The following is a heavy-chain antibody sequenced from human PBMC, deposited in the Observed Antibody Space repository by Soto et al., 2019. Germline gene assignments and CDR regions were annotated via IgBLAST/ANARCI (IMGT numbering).Heavy chain of an antibody. CDR2: ISYDELYK. D-gene: IGHD3-3*01. V-gene: IGHV3-30-3*01. J-gene: IGHJ4*02. CDR3: ARALAFWSAYFDY. CDR1: GFTFRSYA. Sequence: QVWQVESGGGVVQAGRSLRLSCAASGFTFRSYAMHWVRQAPGKGLEWVAIISYDELYKYYADSVKGRFTISRDNSKNTLYLQLNSLRTEDTAVYYCARALAFWSAYFDYWGQGSLVTVSS.